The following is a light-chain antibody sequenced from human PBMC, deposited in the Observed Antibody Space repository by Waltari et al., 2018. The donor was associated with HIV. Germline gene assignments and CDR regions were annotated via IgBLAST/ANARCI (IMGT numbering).Light chain of an antibody. J-gene: IGLJ2*01. CDR2: GDN. Sequence: QSVLTQPPSVSGAPGQRVTISCTGSSSNIGAGYAVHSYRQLPGTAPKLLIYGDNNRPSGVPDRFSGSKSGTSASLAITGLQAEDEANYYCQSYDSSLSGSVVFGGGTKLTVL. V-gene: IGLV1-40*01. CDR3: QSYDSSLSGSVV. CDR1: SSNIGAGYA.